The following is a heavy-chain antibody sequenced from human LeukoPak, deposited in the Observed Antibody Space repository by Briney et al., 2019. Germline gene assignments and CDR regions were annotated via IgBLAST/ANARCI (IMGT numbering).Heavy chain of an antibody. CDR1: GYTFTSNY. CDR3: ARARFVLVRGVPNWFDP. CDR2: ISPSGGST. J-gene: IGHJ5*02. D-gene: IGHD3-10*01. Sequence: ASVMVSCKAFGYTFTSNYMHWVRQAPGQGPEWMGVISPSGGSTTYAQKFQGRVTLTRDMSTSTDYLELSSLRSEDTAVYYCARARFVLVRGVPNWFDPWGQGTLVTVSS. V-gene: IGHV1-46*01.